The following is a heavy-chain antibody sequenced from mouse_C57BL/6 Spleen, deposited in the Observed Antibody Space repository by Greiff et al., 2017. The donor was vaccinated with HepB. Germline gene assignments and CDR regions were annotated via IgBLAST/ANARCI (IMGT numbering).Heavy chain of an antibody. V-gene: IGHV1-42*01. CDR1: GYSFTGYY. J-gene: IGHJ4*01. D-gene: IGHD1-1*01. Sequence: VQLQQSGPELVKPGASVKISCKASGYSFTGYYMNWVKQSPEKSLEWIGEINPSTGGTTYNQKFKAKATLTVDKSSSTAYMQLKSLTSEDSAVYYCARYYYVSSYRYAMDYWGQGTSVTVSS. CDR2: INPSTGGT. CDR3: ARYYYVSSYRYAMDY.